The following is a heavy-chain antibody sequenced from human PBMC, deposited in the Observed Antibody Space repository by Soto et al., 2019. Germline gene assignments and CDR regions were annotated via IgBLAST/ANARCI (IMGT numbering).Heavy chain of an antibody. V-gene: IGHV3-33*01. CDR1: GFTFSSYG. Sequence: PGGSLRLSCAASGFTFSSYGMHWVRQAPGKGLEWVAVIWYDGSNKYYADSVKGRFTISRDNSKNTLYLQMNSLRAEDTAVYYCARDGPVCRGGSCYPMYYYYGMDVWGQGTTVTVSS. CDR2: IWYDGSNK. CDR3: ARDGPVCRGGSCYPMYYYYGMDV. D-gene: IGHD2-15*01. J-gene: IGHJ6*02.